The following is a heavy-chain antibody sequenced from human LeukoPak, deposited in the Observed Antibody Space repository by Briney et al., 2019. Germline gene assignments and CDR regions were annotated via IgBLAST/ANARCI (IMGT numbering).Heavy chain of an antibody. J-gene: IGHJ6*04. Sequence: GASLKISCKGSGYSFTTYWIGWVRQLPGKGLEWMGIIYPGDSDSRYSPSFQGQVTISVDKSISTAYLQWSSLKASDTAMYYCARLITMVRGVIHYYYGMDVWGKGTTVTVSS. CDR3: ARLITMVRGVIHYYYGMDV. CDR2: IYPGDSDS. D-gene: IGHD3-10*01. CDR1: GYSFTTYW. V-gene: IGHV5-51*01.